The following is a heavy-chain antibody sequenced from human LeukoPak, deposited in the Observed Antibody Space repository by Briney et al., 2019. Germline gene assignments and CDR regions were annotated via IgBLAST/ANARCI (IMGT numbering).Heavy chain of an antibody. J-gene: IGHJ4*02. CDR1: GASINNYY. Sequence: PSETLSLTCTVSGASINNYYWSWIRQPPGKGLEWIGSVYYTGSTKYSPPLKSRVTMSVDTSKYQFSLKLNSVTAADEAVYYCARRGHYDGSWHPDYWGQGTLVTVSS. V-gene: IGHV4-59*01. CDR3: ARRGHYDGSWHPDY. CDR2: VYYTGST. D-gene: IGHD3-22*01.